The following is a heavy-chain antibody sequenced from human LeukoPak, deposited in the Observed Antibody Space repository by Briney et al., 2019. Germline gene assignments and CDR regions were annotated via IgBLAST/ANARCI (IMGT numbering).Heavy chain of an antibody. V-gene: IGHV3-30*03. CDR1: GFTFSSYG. J-gene: IGHJ4*02. CDR3: ARGSEWLVGPHFHY. Sequence: GGSLRLSCAASGFTFSSYGMHWVRQAPGKGLEWVAVISYDGSNKYYADSVKGRFTISRDNSKNTLYLQMNSLRAEDTAVYYCARGSEWLVGPHFHYWGQGTLVTVSS. CDR2: ISYDGSNK. D-gene: IGHD6-19*01.